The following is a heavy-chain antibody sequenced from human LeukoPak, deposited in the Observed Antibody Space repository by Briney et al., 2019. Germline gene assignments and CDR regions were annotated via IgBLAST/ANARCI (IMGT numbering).Heavy chain of an antibody. V-gene: IGHV3-21*01. D-gene: IGHD3-10*01. CDR1: GFTFSSYS. CDR3: ARDYYGSGSYYYDY. J-gene: IGHJ4*02. Sequence: NPGGSLRLSCAASGFTFSSYSMNWVRQAPGKGLEWVSSISSSSSYIYYADSVEGRFTISRDNAKNSLYLQMNSLRAEDTAVYYCARDYYGSGSYYYDYWGQGTLVTVSS. CDR2: ISSSSSYI.